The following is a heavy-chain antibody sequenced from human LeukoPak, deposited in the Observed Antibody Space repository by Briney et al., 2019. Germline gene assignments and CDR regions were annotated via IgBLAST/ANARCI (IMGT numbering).Heavy chain of an antibody. J-gene: IGHJ4*02. CDR1: GGSISSSSYY. V-gene: IGHV4-39*07. CDR2: IYYSGST. D-gene: IGHD6-13*01. Sequence: SETLSLTCTVSGGSISSSSYYGGWIRQPPGKGLEWIESIYYSGSTYYNPSLKSRVTISVDTSKNQFSLKLSSVTAADTAVYYCARESQGEGSPRAEGVAAAGSLDYWGQGTLVTVSS. CDR3: ARESQGEGSPRAEGVAAAGSLDY.